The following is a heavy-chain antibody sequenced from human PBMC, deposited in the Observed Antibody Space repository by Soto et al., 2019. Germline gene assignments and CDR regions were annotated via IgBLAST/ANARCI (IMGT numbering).Heavy chain of an antibody. CDR3: AKLAAHRADY. CDR2: ISYDGSNK. Sequence: PGGYVRLSCAASGFTFSSYGMHWVRQAPGKGLEWVAVISYDGSNKYYADSVKGRFTISRDNSKNTLYLQMNSLRAEDTAVYYCAKLAAHRADYWGQGTLVTGS. D-gene: IGHD6-13*01. J-gene: IGHJ4*02. CDR1: GFTFSSYG. V-gene: IGHV3-30*18.